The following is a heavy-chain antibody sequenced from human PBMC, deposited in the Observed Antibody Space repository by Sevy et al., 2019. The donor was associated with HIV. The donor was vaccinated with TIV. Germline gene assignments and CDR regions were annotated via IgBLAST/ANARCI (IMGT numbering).Heavy chain of an antibody. CDR1: GFTFSSYG. CDR2: ISYDGSNK. CDR3: AKSLVPGIAAAGPIFDY. D-gene: IGHD6-13*01. J-gene: IGHJ4*02. V-gene: IGHV3-30*18. Sequence: GGSLRLSCAASGFTFSSYGMHWVRQAPGKGLEWVAVISYDGSNKYYADSVKGRFTISRDNSKKTLYLQMNSRRAEDTAVYYCAKSLVPGIAAAGPIFDYWGQGTLVTVSS.